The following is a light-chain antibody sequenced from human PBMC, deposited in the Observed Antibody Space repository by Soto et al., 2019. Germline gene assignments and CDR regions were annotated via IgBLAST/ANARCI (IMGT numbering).Light chain of an antibody. CDR2: GAS. V-gene: IGKV1-39*01. Sequence: IQLTQSPSSLSASVGDRVTVTCRARQNINIYLNWYQQKPGKASTLLIYGASSMQSGVPSRFSGGGSRTDFTLTISSLQAEDFATYYCQQSYRSPYTFGQGTRLEI. J-gene: IGKJ2*01. CDR3: QQSYRSPYT. CDR1: QNINIY.